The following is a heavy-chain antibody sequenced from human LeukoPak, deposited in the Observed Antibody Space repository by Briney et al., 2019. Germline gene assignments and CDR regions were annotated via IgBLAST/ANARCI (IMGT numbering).Heavy chain of an antibody. Sequence: GGSLRLSCAASGFTFSSYAMSWVRQAPGKGLEWVSAISGSGGSTYYADSVKGRFTISRDNSKNTLYLQMNSLRDEDTAVYYCAKDFRASIAVAGTGRFDPWGQGTLVTVSS. CDR1: GFTFSSYA. CDR2: ISGSGGST. D-gene: IGHD6-19*01. CDR3: AKDFRASIAVAGTGRFDP. J-gene: IGHJ5*02. V-gene: IGHV3-23*01.